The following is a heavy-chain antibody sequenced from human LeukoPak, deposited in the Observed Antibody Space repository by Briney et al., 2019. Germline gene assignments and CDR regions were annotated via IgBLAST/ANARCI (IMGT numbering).Heavy chain of an antibody. CDR3: ARGDTAMVNRMDV. CDR2: IYTSGST. Sequence: SETLSLTCTDPGGSISSYYWSWIRQPAGKGLEWIGRIYTSGSTNYNPSLKSRVTMSVDTSKNQFSLKLSSVTAADTAVYYCARGDTAMVNRMDVWGKGTTVTVSS. J-gene: IGHJ6*03. V-gene: IGHV4-4*07. CDR1: GGSISSYY. D-gene: IGHD5-18*01.